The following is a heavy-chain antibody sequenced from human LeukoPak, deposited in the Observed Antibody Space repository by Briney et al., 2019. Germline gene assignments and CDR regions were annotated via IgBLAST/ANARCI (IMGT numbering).Heavy chain of an antibody. D-gene: IGHD6-13*01. CDR3: ARDPPAGTDNSNFDY. V-gene: IGHV1-46*01. J-gene: IGHJ4*02. CDR2: INPSGGST. Sequence: ASVKVSCKASGYTFTSYYMHWVRQAPGQGLEWMGIINPSGGSTSYAQKFQGRVTMTRDTSTSTVYMELSSLRSEGTAVYYCARDPPAGTDNSNFDYWGQGTLVTVSS. CDR1: GYTFTSYY.